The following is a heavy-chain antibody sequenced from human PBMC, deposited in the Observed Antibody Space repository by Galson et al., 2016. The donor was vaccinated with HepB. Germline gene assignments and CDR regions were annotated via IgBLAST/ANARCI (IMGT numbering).Heavy chain of an antibody. D-gene: IGHD6-13*01. V-gene: IGHV3-23*01. Sequence: SLRLSCAASGLTFSNYAMTWVRQAPGKGLEWVSSINGDTTTTYYADSVKGRFTISRDNSKNTFYLQMNSLRAEDTASYYCAKGGGSTWYISPHFVDPWGQGTLVTVAS. J-gene: IGHJ5*02. CDR2: INGDTTTT. CDR1: GLTFSNYA. CDR3: AKGGGSTWYISPHFVDP.